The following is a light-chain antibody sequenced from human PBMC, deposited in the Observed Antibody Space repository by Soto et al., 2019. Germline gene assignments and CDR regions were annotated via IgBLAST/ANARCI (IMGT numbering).Light chain of an antibody. J-gene: IGLJ2*01. CDR2: YDS. CDR1: NIGSKS. V-gene: IGLV3-21*04. Sequence: SYELTQPPSVSVAPGKTARITCGGNNIGSKSVHWYQQKPCQAPVLVIYYDSDRPSGIPERFSGSNSGNTATLTISRVEAGDEADYCCQVWDSSSDHVVFGGGTKLTVL. CDR3: QVWDSSSDHVV.